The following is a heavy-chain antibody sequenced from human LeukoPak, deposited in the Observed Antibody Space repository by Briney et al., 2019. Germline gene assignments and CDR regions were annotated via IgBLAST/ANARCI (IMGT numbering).Heavy chain of an antibody. Sequence: ASETLSLTCTVSGDSISTYYWSWIRQPPGKGLEWIGYIYYRVTSDYNPSLKSRVTMSVDMSTRQISLKLSSVTAADTAVYYCARRLRITMIVVVINRHAFDIWGQGTMVTVSS. CDR2: IYYRVTS. J-gene: IGHJ3*02. CDR3: ARRLRITMIVVVINRHAFDI. V-gene: IGHV4-59*01. CDR1: GDSISTYY. D-gene: IGHD3-22*01.